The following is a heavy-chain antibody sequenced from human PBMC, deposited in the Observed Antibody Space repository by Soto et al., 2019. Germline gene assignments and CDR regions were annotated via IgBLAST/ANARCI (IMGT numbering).Heavy chain of an antibody. CDR1: GFTVSSNY. Sequence: GGSLRLFCAASGFTVSSNYMSWVRQAPGKGLEWVSVIYSGGSTYYADSVKGRFTISRDNSKNTLYLQMNSLRAEDTAVYYCARATGYYGSGSSAIFYYYYGMDVWGQGTTVTVS. V-gene: IGHV3-53*01. CDR2: IYSGGST. D-gene: IGHD3-10*01. CDR3: ARATGYYGSGSSAIFYYYYGMDV. J-gene: IGHJ6*02.